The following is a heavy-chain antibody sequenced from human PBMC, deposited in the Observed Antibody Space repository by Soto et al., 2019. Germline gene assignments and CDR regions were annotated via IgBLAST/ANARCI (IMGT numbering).Heavy chain of an antibody. Sequence: GGSLRLSCAASGFTFSDYYMSWIRHAPGKGLEWVSYISSSGSTIYYADSVKGRFTISRDNAKNSLYLQMNSLRAEDTAVYYCARTMVRGVMTPQHYYYMDVWGKGTTVTVSS. J-gene: IGHJ6*03. CDR3: ARTMVRGVMTPQHYYYMDV. V-gene: IGHV3-11*01. CDR1: GFTFSDYY. D-gene: IGHD3-10*01. CDR2: ISSSGSTI.